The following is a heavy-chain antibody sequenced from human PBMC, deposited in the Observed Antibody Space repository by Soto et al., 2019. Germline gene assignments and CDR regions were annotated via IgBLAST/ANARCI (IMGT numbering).Heavy chain of an antibody. CDR1: GYTFTSYA. CDR3: ARDKVTTVVTLGYFDY. CDR2: INAGNGNT. J-gene: IGHJ4*02. Sequence: QAQLVQSGAEVKKPGASVKVSCKASGYTFTSYAMHWVRQAPGQRLEWMGWINAGNGNTKYSQKFQGRVTITRDTSASTAYMELSSLRSEDTAVYYCARDKVTTVVTLGYFDYWGQGTLVTVSS. V-gene: IGHV1-3*01. D-gene: IGHD4-17*01.